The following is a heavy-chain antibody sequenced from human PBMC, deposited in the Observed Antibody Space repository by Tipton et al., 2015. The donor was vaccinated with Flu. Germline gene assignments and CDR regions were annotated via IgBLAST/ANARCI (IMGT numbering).Heavy chain of an antibody. CDR2: INPHSGDT. D-gene: IGHD3-10*01. CDR1: GYTFTAYF. Sequence: QVQLVQSGAEVKQPGASVKVPCKTSGYTFTAYFIHWMRQAPGQGLEWMGWINPHSGDTNAAQKFQGRVTMTRDTSISTAYMELRRLGSNDTAVYYCARDFYSSGSFEYVGQGTLVTVSS. V-gene: IGHV1-2*02. J-gene: IGHJ4*02. CDR3: ARDFYSSGSFEY.